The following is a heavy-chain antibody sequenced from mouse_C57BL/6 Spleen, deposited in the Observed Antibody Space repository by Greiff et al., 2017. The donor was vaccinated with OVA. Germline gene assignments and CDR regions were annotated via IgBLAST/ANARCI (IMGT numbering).Heavy chain of an antibody. J-gene: IGHJ1*03. D-gene: IGHD1-1*01. CDR2: IDPEDGET. CDR3: ARYRGSSWYFDV. V-gene: IGHV14-2*01. CDR1: GFNIKDYY. Sequence: EVMLVESGAELVKPGASVKLSCTASGFNIKDYYMHWVKQRTEQGLEWIGRIDPEDGETKYAPKFQGKATITADTSSNTAYLQLSSLTSEDTAFYYCARYRGSSWYFDVWGTGTTVTVSS.